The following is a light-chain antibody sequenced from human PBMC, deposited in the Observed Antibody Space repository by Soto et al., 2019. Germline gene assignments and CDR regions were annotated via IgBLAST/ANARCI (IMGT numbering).Light chain of an antibody. CDR3: QQYGTSPRT. V-gene: IGKV3-20*01. CDR2: AAS. J-gene: IGKJ1*01. Sequence: EIVLTQSPGTLSSSPGERITLSCRASQSVSSNYLAWYQQKPGQAPRLLIYAASSRATGIPDRFSGSGSGTDFTLTISRLEPEDFAVYYCQQYGTSPRTFGQGTKVDIK. CDR1: QSVSSNY.